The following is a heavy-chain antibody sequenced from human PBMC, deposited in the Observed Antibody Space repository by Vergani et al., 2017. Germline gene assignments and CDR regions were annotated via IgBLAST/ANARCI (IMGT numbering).Heavy chain of an antibody. J-gene: IGHJ4*02. CDR1: GYTFSNYY. CDR2: INPSGGHT. D-gene: IGHD3-3*01. V-gene: IGHV1-46*03. CDR3: ARGDYGNITVYRY. Sequence: QVQVVQSGAEVKKSGASVKVSCKTSGYTFSNYYMHWVRQAAGQGLEWMGIINPSGGHTNYAQKFQGRVTMTRDTFTSTVYMELSSLRSEDTAIYYCARGDYGNITVYRYWGQGSLVTVSA.